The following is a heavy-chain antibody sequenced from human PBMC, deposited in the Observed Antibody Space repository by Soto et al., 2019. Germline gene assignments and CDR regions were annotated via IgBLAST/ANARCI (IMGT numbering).Heavy chain of an antibody. V-gene: IGHV1-8*01. J-gene: IGHJ6*03. CDR1: GYTFTSYD. CDR3: AIKAGVLVPAAHKYYYYYYYMDV. D-gene: IGHD2-2*01. Sequence: ASVKVSCKASGYTFTSYDMTWVRQATGKALEWMGWMNTNSGNTGYAQNSQGRVTMTRNTSISTAHMELSSLRSEDTAVYYCAIKAGVLVPAAHKYYYYYYYMDVWGKGTTVTVSS. CDR2: MNTNSGNT.